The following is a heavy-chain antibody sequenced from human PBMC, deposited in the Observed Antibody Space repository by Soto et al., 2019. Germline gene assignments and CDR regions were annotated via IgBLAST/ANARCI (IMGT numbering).Heavy chain of an antibody. CDR1: GFTFSSYG. CDR2: IWYDGSNK. Sequence: QVQLVESGGGVVQPGRSLRLSCAASGFTFSSYGMHWVRQAPGKGLEWVAVIWYDGSNKYYADSVKGRFTISRDNSKKTLYLQMNSLRAEETAMYYCARGGPWYSRGGSAFDIWGQGTMVTGSS. J-gene: IGHJ3*02. CDR3: ARGGPWYSRGGSAFDI. V-gene: IGHV3-33*01. D-gene: IGHD6-19*01.